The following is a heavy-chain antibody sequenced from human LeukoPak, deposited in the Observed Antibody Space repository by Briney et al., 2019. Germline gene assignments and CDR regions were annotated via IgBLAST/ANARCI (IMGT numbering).Heavy chain of an antibody. CDR1: GFTFSDSF. CDR3: ARGDSSGVPDY. V-gene: IGHV3-11*01. J-gene: IGHJ4*02. CDR2: ISHSGSNL. D-gene: IGHD3-22*01. Sequence: KPGGSLRLSCAASGFTFSDSFMNWIRQAPGKGLEWLSYISHSGSNLDYAESVRGRFTNSRDNANHSLYLQINSLRAEDTAVYYCARGDSSGVPDYWGQGTLVTVSS.